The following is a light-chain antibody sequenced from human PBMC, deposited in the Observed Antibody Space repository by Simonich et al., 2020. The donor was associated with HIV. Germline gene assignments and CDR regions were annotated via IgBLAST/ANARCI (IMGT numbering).Light chain of an antibody. CDR2: WAS. CDR3: QQYYSSPYT. CDR1: PRVLYSSDNKNY. J-gene: IGKJ2*01. Sequence: DIVMTQSPDSLAVSLGERATINCKSSPRVLYSSDNKNYLAWYQLKPGQPPKLLIYWASTRQSGVPERFSGTGSGTDFTLTISSLQAEDVAVYYCQQYYSSPYTFGQGTKLEIK. V-gene: IGKV4-1*01.